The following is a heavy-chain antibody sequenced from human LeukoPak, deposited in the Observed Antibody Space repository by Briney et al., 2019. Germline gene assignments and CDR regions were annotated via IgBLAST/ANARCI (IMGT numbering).Heavy chain of an antibody. Sequence: GGSLRLSCAASGFTFSSYGMHWVRQAPGKGLEWVAFIRYDGSNKYYADSVKGRFTISRDNSKNTLYLQMNSLRAEDTAVYYCAKVVTWFGELSGDYWGQGTLVTVPS. J-gene: IGHJ4*02. V-gene: IGHV3-30*02. CDR3: AKVVTWFGELSGDY. D-gene: IGHD3-10*01. CDR1: GFTFSSYG. CDR2: IRYDGSNK.